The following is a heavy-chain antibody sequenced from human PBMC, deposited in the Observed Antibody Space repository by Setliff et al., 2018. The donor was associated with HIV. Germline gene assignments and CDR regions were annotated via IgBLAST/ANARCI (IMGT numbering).Heavy chain of an antibody. CDR3: ARGPAREGGYWGSDSQGYFQH. CDR2: IYSTGNT. CDR1: GGSMTGQY. V-gene: IGHV4-59*11. D-gene: IGHD3-22*01. Sequence: SETLSLTCTASGGSMTGQYWSWIRQPPGKGLEWIGYIYSTGNTYYSPSLKSRVTISIDTSKNQFSLKLTSVTAADTAVYYCARGPAREGGYWGSDSQGYFQHWGQGTLVTVSS. J-gene: IGHJ1*01.